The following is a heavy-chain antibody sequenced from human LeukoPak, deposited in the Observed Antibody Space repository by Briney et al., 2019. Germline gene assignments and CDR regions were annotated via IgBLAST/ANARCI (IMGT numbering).Heavy chain of an antibody. CDR2: IYSGGST. CDR3: AREYSSGWYSYFDY. J-gene: IGHJ4*02. D-gene: IGHD6-19*01. Sequence: GGSLRLSCAASGFTVSSNYMSWVRQAPGKGLEWVSVIYSGGSTYYADSVKGRFTISRDNSKNTLYLQMNSLRAEDTAVYYCAREYSSGWYSYFDYWGQGTLVTVSS. CDR1: GFTVSSNY. V-gene: IGHV3-66*01.